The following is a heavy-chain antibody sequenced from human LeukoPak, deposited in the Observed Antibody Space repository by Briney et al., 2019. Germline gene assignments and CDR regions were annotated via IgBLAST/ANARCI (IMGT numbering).Heavy chain of an antibody. Sequence: PAETLSLTCTVSGGSISRSIYCWGWIRQPPGKGRVSISSINYSWSTYSNPSLKRRATITVDTYKKQFSLMHSPMTAADTAVYDCAMYYSVQVEEDLSVFMIGGQGTMAIVSA. CDR2: INYSWST. CDR1: GGSISRSIYC. V-gene: IGHV4-39*07. CDR3: AMYYSVQVEEDLSVFMI. D-gene: IGHD3-10*02. J-gene: IGHJ3*02.